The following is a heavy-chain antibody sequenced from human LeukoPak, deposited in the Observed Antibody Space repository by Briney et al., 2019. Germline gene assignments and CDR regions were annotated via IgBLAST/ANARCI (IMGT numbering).Heavy chain of an antibody. J-gene: IGHJ4*02. Sequence: PSQTLSLTCTVSGGSISSGGYYWSWIRQHPGKGLEWIGYIYYSGSTYYNPSLKSRVTMSVDTSKNQFSLKLSSVTAADTAVYYCARGGDCSSTSCYTPYYFDYWGQGTLVTVSS. CDR1: GGSISSGGYY. D-gene: IGHD2-2*02. CDR2: IYYSGST. CDR3: ARGGDCSSTSCYTPYYFDY. V-gene: IGHV4-31*03.